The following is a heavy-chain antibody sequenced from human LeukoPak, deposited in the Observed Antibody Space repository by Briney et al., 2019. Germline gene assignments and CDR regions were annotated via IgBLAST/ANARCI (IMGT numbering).Heavy chain of an antibody. V-gene: IGHV5-51*01. CDR3: ARATAVAGTGMDFLDY. D-gene: IGHD6-19*01. CDR1: GYTFMKYW. CDR2: IYPGDSDT. Sequence: GESLKISCKGSGYTFMKYWIGWVRQMPGKGLEWMGIIYPGDSDTRYSPSFQGQVTISADKSINTAYLQWSSLKASDTAMYYCARATAVAGTGMDFLDYWGQGTLVTVSS. J-gene: IGHJ4*01.